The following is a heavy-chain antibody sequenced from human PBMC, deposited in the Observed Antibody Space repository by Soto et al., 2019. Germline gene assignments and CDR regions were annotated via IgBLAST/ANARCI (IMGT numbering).Heavy chain of an antibody. Sequence: ASVKVSCKASGGTFSSYTISWVRQAPGQGLEWMGRIITILGIANYAQKFQGRVTITADKSTSTAYMELSSLRSEYTAVYYCARHFPTYYDILTGYYAFDYSGQGTLVTVSS. D-gene: IGHD3-9*01. CDR3: ARHFPTYYDILTGYYAFDY. J-gene: IGHJ4*02. V-gene: IGHV1-69*02. CDR2: IITILGIA. CDR1: GGTFSSYT.